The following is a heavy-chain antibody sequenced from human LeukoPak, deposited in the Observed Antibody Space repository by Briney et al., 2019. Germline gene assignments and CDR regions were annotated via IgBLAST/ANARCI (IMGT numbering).Heavy chain of an antibody. CDR2: ISSSSSTI. V-gene: IGHV3-48*01. Sequence: PGGSLRLSCAASGFTFDDYGMSWVRQAPGKGLEWVSYISSSSSTIYYADSVKGRFTISRDNAKNSLYLQMNSLRAEDTAVYYCARGTRNFDIWGQGTMVTVSS. CDR3: ARGTRNFDI. CDR1: GFTFDDYG. D-gene: IGHD1-1*01. J-gene: IGHJ3*02.